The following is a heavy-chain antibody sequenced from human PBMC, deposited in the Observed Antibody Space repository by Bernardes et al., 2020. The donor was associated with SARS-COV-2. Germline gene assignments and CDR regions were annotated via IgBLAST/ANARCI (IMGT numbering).Heavy chain of an antibody. CDR3: TRAGYGSGNYYNAYY. V-gene: IGHV3-53*01. CDR2: IYSGGTI. J-gene: IGHJ4*02. CDR1: GFSVGGNY. Sequence: GGSLRLSCVASGFSVGGNYMSWVRQAPGKGLEWVSVIYSGGTIYNADSVQGRFTISRDNSKNTLYLQMSGLRAEDTAVYYCTRAGYGSGNYYNAYYWGQGTLVTVSS. D-gene: IGHD3-10*01.